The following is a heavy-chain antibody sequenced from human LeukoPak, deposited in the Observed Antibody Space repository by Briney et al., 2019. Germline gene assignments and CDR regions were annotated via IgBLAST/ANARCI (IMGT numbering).Heavy chain of an antibody. J-gene: IGHJ4*02. V-gene: IGHV3-53*01. CDR3: AKLVGTGTTPTDY. CDR1: GFTVSSNY. D-gene: IGHD1-1*01. CDR2: IYSGGTT. Sequence: GGSLRLSCAPSGFTVSSNYMSWVRQAPGKGLEWVSVIYSGGTTYYADSVKGRFTISRHNSKNTLSLQMNSLRAGDTAIYYCAKLVGTGTTPTDYRGQGTLVTVSS.